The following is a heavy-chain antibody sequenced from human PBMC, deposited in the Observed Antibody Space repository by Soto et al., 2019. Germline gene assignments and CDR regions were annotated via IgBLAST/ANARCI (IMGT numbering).Heavy chain of an antibody. Sequence: GGSLRLSCAASGFTFSDHYMDWVRQAPGKGLEWVGRTRNKANSYTTEYAASVKGRFTISRDDSKNSLYLQMNSLKTEDTAVYYCARDLRHYYDSSGYYSPSRYYGMDVWGQGTTVTVSS. V-gene: IGHV3-72*01. J-gene: IGHJ6*02. CDR1: GFTFSDHY. CDR3: ARDLRHYYDSSGYYSPSRYYGMDV. D-gene: IGHD3-22*01. CDR2: TRNKANSYTT.